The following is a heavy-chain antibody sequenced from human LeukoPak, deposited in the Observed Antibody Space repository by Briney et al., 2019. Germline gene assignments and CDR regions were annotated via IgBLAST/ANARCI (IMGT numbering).Heavy chain of an antibody. CDR2: IKQDGSEK. D-gene: IGHD2-2*01. CDR3: ARDDCSSTSCYDYGMDV. Sequence: GGSLRLSCAASGFTFSSHWMSWVRQAPGKGLEWVANIKQDGSEKYYVDSVKGRFTISRDNAKNSLYLQMNSLRAEDTAVYYCARDDCSSTSCYDYGMDVWGQGTTVTVSS. J-gene: IGHJ6*02. V-gene: IGHV3-7*03. CDR1: GFTFSSHW.